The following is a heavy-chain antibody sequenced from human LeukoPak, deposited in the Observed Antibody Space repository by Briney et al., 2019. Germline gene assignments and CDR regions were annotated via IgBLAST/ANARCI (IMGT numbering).Heavy chain of an antibody. D-gene: IGHD3-9*01. CDR1: VYTFTSYG. J-gene: IGHJ5*02. CDR2: INAYNGNT. V-gene: IGHV1-18*01. Sequence: ASVRVSCKASVYTFTSYGISWVRHPRGQGLEWMGWINAYNGNTNYAQKLQGRVTMTTDTSTSTAYMELRSLRSDDTAVYYCARDLKRHELRYFDRIFDPWGQGTLVTVSS. CDR3: ARDLKRHELRYFDRIFDP.